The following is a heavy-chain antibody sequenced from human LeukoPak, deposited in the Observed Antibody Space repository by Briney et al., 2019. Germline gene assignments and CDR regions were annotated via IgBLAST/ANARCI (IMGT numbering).Heavy chain of an antibody. D-gene: IGHD5-12*01. V-gene: IGHV5-51*01. CDR3: ARTWLLGYFDY. CDR2: IYPDDSDT. Sequence: GESLKISFKASGYSFTSYWIGWVRQMPGKGLEWMGIIYPDDSDTRYSPSFQGQVTMSVDKSINTAYMQWSSLKASDTAIYYCARTWLLGYFDYWGQGTLVTVSS. J-gene: IGHJ4*02. CDR1: GYSFTSYW.